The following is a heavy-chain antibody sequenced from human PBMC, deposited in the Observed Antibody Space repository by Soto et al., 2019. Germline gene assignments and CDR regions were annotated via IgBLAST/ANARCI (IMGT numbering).Heavy chain of an antibody. CDR3: ARDNDRLQLVGNYYYFLDV. D-gene: IGHD4-4*01. J-gene: IGHJ6*02. V-gene: IGHV1-69*12. CDR2: IIPLFRTP. Sequence: QVQLVQSGAEMKEPGSSVKVSCKTSGGTFSSSAISWLRQSPGQGLEWMGGIIPLFRTPDYAQKFQGRVTIAADESSRTAYMALSILRPEDTAVYYCARDNDRLQLVGNYYYFLDVWGQGTTITVSS. CDR1: GGTFSSSA.